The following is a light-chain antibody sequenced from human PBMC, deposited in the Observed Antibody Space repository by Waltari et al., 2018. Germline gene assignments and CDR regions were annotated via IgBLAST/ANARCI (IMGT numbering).Light chain of an antibody. Sequence: QSVLTQPPSVSGAQGQRVTISCTGSSSDIGAGYDVHWYQQLPGTAPKLLIYGNSHRPSVVPDRFSASKSGPSASLDIAGLQAEDEADYYCQSYDSSLSLIFGGGTRLTVL. V-gene: IGLV1-40*01. J-gene: IGLJ2*01. CDR1: SSDIGAGYD. CDR3: QSYDSSLSLI. CDR2: GNS.